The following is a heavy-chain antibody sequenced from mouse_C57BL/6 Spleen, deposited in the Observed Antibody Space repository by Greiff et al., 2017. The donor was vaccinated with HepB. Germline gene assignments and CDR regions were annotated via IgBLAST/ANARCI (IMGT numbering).Heavy chain of an antibody. CDR2: IYPSDSET. Sequence: VQLQQPGAELVRPGSSVKLSCKASGYTFTSYWMDWVKPRPGQGLEWIGNIYPSDSETHYNQKFKDKATLTVDKSSSTAYMQLSSLTSEDSAVYYCASYGYDQGFDYWGQGTTLTVSS. CDR3: ASYGYDQGFDY. J-gene: IGHJ2*01. D-gene: IGHD2-2*01. V-gene: IGHV1-61*01. CDR1: GYTFTSYW.